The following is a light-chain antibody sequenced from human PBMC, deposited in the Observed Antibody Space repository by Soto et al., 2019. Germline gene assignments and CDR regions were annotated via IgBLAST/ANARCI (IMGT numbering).Light chain of an antibody. V-gene: IGKV3-20*01. CDR3: QQYGSSPRT. CDR2: GAS. CDR1: QSVGSTY. J-gene: IGKJ1*01. Sequence: EIVMTQSPLTLSASPVERAIFSCRASQSVGSTYLAWYQQKPGQAPRLLIYGASSRATGIPDRFSGSGSGTDFTLTISRLEPEDFAVYYCQQYGSSPRTFGQGTKVDI.